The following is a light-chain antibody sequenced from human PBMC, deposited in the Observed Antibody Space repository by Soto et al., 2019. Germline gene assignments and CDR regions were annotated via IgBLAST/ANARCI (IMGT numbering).Light chain of an antibody. J-gene: IGLJ2*01. CDR2: DVS. CDR1: SSDVGGYNY. Sequence: QSALTQPASVSGSPGQSITISCTGTSSDVGGYNYVSWYQQYPGKALKLMIYDVSNRPSGVSNRFSGSKSGNTASLTISGLQAEDEADYYCSSYTSSITLVFGGGTKLTVL. CDR3: SSYTSSITLV. V-gene: IGLV2-14*01.